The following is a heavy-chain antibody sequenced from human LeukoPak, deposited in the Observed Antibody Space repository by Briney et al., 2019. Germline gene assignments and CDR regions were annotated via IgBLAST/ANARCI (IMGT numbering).Heavy chain of an antibody. CDR2: IYHTGST. D-gene: IGHD6-13*01. CDR3: ARRIRAAGYY. J-gene: IGHJ4*02. CDR1: GGSINSSNW. V-gene: IGHV4-4*02. Sequence: SETLSLTCAVSGGSINSSNWWSWVPQPPGKGLEWIGEIYHTGSTNYNPSLKSRVTKSVDKSKNQFSLKLTSVTAADTAVYYCARRIRAAGYYWGQGTLVTVFS.